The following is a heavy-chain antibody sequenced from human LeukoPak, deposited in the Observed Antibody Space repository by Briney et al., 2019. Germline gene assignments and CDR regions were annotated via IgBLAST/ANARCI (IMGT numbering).Heavy chain of an antibody. CDR3: AKELRGAGAFDI. D-gene: IGHD3-10*01. CDR1: GFTFSSYG. V-gene: IGHV3-30*02. J-gene: IGHJ3*02. Sequence: GGSLRLSCAASGFTFSSYGMHWVRQAPGKGLEWVAFIPYDGSNKYYADSVKGRFTISRDNSKNTLYLQMNSLRAEDTAEYYCAKELRGAGAFDIWGQGTMVTVSS. CDR2: IPYDGSNK.